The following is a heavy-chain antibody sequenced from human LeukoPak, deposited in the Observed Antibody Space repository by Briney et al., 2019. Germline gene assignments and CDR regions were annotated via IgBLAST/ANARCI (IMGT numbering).Heavy chain of an antibody. J-gene: IGHJ4*02. Sequence: GGSLRLSCAASGFTFSSYAVHWVRQAPGKGLEWVAVISYDGSNKYYADSVKGRFTISRDNSENALYLQINSLRVEDTAVYYCAKDTPTTGYHLDSWGQGTLVTVSS. D-gene: IGHD1-1*01. CDR2: ISYDGSNK. CDR3: AKDTPTTGYHLDS. V-gene: IGHV3-30*04. CDR1: GFTFSSYA.